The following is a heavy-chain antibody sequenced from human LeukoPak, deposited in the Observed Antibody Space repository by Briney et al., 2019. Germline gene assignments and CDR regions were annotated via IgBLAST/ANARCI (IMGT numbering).Heavy chain of an antibody. Sequence: GGSLRLSCAASGFTFSSYSMNWVRQAPGKGLEWVSYISSSSSTIYYADSVKGRFTISRDNAKNSLYLQMNSLRAEDTAVYYCAKILSAAGLDYWGQGTLVTVSS. CDR3: AKILSAAGLDY. J-gene: IGHJ4*02. CDR1: GFTFSSYS. D-gene: IGHD6-13*01. V-gene: IGHV3-48*04. CDR2: ISSSSSTI.